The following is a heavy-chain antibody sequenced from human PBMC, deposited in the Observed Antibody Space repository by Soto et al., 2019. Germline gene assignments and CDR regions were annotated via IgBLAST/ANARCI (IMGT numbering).Heavy chain of an antibody. Sequence: QVQLVQSGAEVKKPGSSVKVSCKASGGTFSSYSINWVRQAPGQGLEWMGRITPILGVANYEQKFQGRVTLTADKSTSTAYMELSSLRSEDTAVYYCAREPYGDYSGYWGQGTLVTVSS. J-gene: IGHJ4*02. CDR3: AREPYGDYSGY. CDR2: ITPILGVA. D-gene: IGHD4-17*01. V-gene: IGHV1-69*08. CDR1: GGTFSSYS.